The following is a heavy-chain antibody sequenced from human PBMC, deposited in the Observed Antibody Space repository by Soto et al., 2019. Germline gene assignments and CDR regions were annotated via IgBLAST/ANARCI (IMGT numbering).Heavy chain of an antibody. Sequence: PGESLKISCQASGYSFTSYWIGWVRQMPGKGLEWMGIINPSVSDARYSPSFQGQVTISVDRSISTAYLQWSSLKASDTSIYYCARHVRDVYRSLDYWGQGTLVTVSS. CDR2: INPSVSDA. J-gene: IGHJ4*02. CDR3: ARHVRDVYRSLDY. CDR1: GYSFTSYW. V-gene: IGHV5-51*01.